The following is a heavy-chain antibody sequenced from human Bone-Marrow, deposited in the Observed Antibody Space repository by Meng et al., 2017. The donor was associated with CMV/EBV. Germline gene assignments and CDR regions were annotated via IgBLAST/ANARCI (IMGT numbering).Heavy chain of an antibody. V-gene: IGHV1-69*05. Sequence: AGSTVSNYADRWVREAPGKGLEGMGGIIHTLGATNYGQNFEGRVTITTDASTRTAYMELSSLRSEDTAVYYCAVDIWSGYYTALDYWGQGTLVTVSS. D-gene: IGHD3-3*01. CDR2: IIHTLGAT. CDR1: GSTVSNYA. J-gene: IGHJ4*02. CDR3: AVDIWSGYYTALDY.